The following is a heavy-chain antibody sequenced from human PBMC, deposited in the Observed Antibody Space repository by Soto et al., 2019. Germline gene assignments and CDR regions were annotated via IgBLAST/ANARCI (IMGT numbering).Heavy chain of an antibody. CDR1: GGSISSSSYY. J-gene: IGHJ4*02. CDR3: ARSTVTTTDHYFDY. Sequence: SETLSLTCTVSGGSISSSSYYWGWIRQPPGKGLEWIGSIYYSGSTYYNPSLKSRVTISVDTSKNQFSLKLSSVTAADTAVYYRARSTVTTTDHYFDYWGQGTLVTVSS. D-gene: IGHD4-17*01. V-gene: IGHV4-39*01. CDR2: IYYSGST.